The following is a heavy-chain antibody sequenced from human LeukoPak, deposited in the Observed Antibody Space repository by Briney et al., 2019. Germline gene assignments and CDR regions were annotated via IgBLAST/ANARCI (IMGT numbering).Heavy chain of an antibody. CDR2: ISYDGSNK. CDR1: GFTFSSYA. V-gene: IGHV3-30*04. CDR3: AREARYDSGFDY. D-gene: IGHD3-22*01. J-gene: IGHJ4*02. Sequence: PGGSLRLSCAASGFTFSSYAMHWVRQAPGKGLEWVAVISYDGSNKYYADSVKGRFTISRDNSKNTLYLQMNSLRAEDTAVYYCAREARYDSGFDYWGQGTLVTVSS.